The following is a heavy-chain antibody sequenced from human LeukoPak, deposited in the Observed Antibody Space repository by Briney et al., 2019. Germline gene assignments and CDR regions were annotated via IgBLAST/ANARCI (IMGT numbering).Heavy chain of an antibody. V-gene: IGHV1-2*02. Sequence: ASVKVSCKASGYTFTGYYMHWVRQAPGQGLEWMGWINPNSGGTNYAQKFQGRVTMTRDTSISTAYMELSRLRSDDTAVYYCAREGLGDSSGSLSGNDYWGQGTLVTVSS. D-gene: IGHD3-22*01. J-gene: IGHJ4*02. CDR1: GYTFTGYY. CDR2: INPNSGGT. CDR3: AREGLGDSSGSLSGNDY.